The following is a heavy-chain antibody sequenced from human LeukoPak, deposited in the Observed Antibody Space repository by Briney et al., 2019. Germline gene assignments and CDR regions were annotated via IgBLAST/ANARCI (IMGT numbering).Heavy chain of an antibody. V-gene: IGHV3-30*03. Sequence: GRSLRLSCAASGFTFSSYGMHWVRQAPGKGLEWVAVISYDGSNKYYADSVKGRFTISRDNSKNTLYLQMNSLRAEDTAVYCCARQTVKDSSGYYYLYYFDYWGQGTLVTVSS. CDR2: ISYDGSNK. D-gene: IGHD3-22*01. CDR3: ARQTVKDSSGYYYLYYFDY. CDR1: GFTFSSYG. J-gene: IGHJ4*02.